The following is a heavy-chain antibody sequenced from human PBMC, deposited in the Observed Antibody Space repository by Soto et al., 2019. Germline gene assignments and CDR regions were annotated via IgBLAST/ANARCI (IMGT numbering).Heavy chain of an antibody. D-gene: IGHD6-13*01. CDR1: GFTFSSYA. CDR3: ATLEISSWYYYYYGMDV. Sequence: PGGSLRPSCAASGFTFSSYAMHWVRQAPGKGLEWVAVISYDGSNKYYADSVKGRFTISRDNSKNTLYLQMNSLRAEDTAVYYCATLEISSWYYYYYGMDVWGQGTTVTVSS. J-gene: IGHJ6*02. CDR2: ISYDGSNK. V-gene: IGHV3-30-3*01.